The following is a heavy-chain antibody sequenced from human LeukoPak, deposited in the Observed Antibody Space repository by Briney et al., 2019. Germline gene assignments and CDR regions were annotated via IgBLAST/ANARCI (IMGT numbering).Heavy chain of an antibody. J-gene: IGHJ3*02. CDR3: ARSLYYYGSDSFDI. CDR2: IYYSGST. Sequence: SETLSLTCTVSGDSISSHYWNWIRQPPGKGLEWIGYIYYSGSTNYNPSLKSRVTISVDTSKNQFSLKLSSVTAADTAAYYCARSLYYYGSDSFDIWGQGTMVTVSS. CDR1: GDSISSHY. V-gene: IGHV4-59*11. D-gene: IGHD3-10*01.